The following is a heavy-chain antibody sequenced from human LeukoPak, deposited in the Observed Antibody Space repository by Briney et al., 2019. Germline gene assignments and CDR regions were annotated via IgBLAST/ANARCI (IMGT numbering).Heavy chain of an antibody. V-gene: IGHV5-51*01. CDR1: GYSSTSYW. CDR3: ARHYYDSSGYTTYYSVY. Sequence: GESLKISCKGSGYSSTSYWISWLRQMPGKGLEWMGIIYPGDSDTRYSPSFQGQVTISADKSISTAYLQWSSLKASDTAMYYCARHYYDSSGYTTYYSVYCGQGTLVTVSS. D-gene: IGHD3-22*01. CDR2: IYPGDSDT. J-gene: IGHJ4*02.